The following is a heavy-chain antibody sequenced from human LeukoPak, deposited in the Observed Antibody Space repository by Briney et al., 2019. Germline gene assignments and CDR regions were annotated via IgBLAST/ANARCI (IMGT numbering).Heavy chain of an antibody. CDR1: GYTFTDYY. J-gene: IGHJ3*02. V-gene: IGHV1-2*02. CDR3: ARELYDFWSGYYQRGDAFDI. D-gene: IGHD3-3*01. Sequence: GASVKVSCKASGYTFTDYYMHWVRQAPGQGLEWMGWINPSSGGTNYAQKFQGRVTMTRDTSISTAYMELSRLRSDDTAVYYCARELYDFWSGYYQRGDAFDIWGQGTMVTVSS. CDR2: INPSSGGT.